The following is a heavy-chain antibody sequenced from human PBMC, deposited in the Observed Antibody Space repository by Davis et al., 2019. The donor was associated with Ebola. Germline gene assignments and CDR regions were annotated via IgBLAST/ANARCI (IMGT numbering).Heavy chain of an antibody. CDR1: GGSISSYY. D-gene: IGHD3-3*01. J-gene: IGHJ6*02. V-gene: IGHV4-34*01. CDR3: ARGHYDFWSGYYRYYYYGMDV. CDR2: INHSGST. Sequence: SETLSLTCTVSGGSISSYYWSWIRQPPGKGLEWIGEINHSGSTNYNPSLKSRVTISVDTSKNQFSLKLSSVTAADTAVYYCARGHYDFWSGYYRYYYYGMDVWGQGTTVTVSS.